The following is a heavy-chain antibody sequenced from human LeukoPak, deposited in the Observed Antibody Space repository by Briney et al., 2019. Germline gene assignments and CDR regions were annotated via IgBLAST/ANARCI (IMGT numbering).Heavy chain of an antibody. V-gene: IGHV1-58*01. CDR3: AAVTFWSAHNPGDNWFDP. J-gene: IGHJ5*02. D-gene: IGHD3-3*01. Sequence: ASVKVSCKASGFIFTSSTVQWVRQARGQRLEWMGWIVVDNGNTNYAEIFHERVTITRDMSTNTAYMELSSLRSEDTALCYCAAVTFWSAHNPGDNWFDPWGQGTLVTVSS. CDR2: IVVDNGNT. CDR1: GFIFTSST.